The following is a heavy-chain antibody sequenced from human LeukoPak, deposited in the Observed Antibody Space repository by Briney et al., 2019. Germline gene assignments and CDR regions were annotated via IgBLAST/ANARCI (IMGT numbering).Heavy chain of an antibody. CDR2: IYHSGST. D-gene: IGHD1-7*01. CDR3: ARTPHGAELVDY. J-gene: IGHJ4*02. Sequence: SETLFLTCTVSGGSISSYYWSWIRQPPGKGLEWIGSIYHSGSTYYNPSLKSRVTISVDTSKNQFSLKLSSVTAADTAVYYCARTPHGAELVDYWGQGTLVTVSS. CDR1: GGSISSYY. V-gene: IGHV4-59*08.